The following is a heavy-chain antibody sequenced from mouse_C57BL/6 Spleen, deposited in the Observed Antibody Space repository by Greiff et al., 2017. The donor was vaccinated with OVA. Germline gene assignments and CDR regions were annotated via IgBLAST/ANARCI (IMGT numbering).Heavy chain of an antibody. J-gene: IGHJ4*01. CDR2: IWGDGST. Sequence: VMLVESGPGLVAPSQSLSITCTVSGFSLTSYGVSWVRQPPGKGLEWLGVIWGDGSTNYHSALISRLSISKDNYKSQVFLKLNSLQTDDTATYYCAKGTDYYGSSYANYAMDYWGQGTSVTVSS. V-gene: IGHV2-3*01. CDR1: GFSLTSYG. D-gene: IGHD1-1*01. CDR3: AKGTDYYGSSYANYAMDY.